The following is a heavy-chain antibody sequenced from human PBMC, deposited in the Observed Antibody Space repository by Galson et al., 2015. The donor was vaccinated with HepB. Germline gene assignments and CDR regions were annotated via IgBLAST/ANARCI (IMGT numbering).Heavy chain of an antibody. J-gene: IGHJ5*02. CDR1: GFTFSNYA. CDR3: SRERGAGGYEGVDT. Sequence: SLRLSCAASGFTFSNYAMHWVRQAPGKGLEWVAVISHDGRNKYYADSVTGRLTISRDNSKNTLFLQINSLRAEDTAVYYCSRERGAGGYEGVDTRGQGTLLTVSS. D-gene: IGHD6-19*01. V-gene: IGHV3-30*04. CDR2: ISHDGRNK.